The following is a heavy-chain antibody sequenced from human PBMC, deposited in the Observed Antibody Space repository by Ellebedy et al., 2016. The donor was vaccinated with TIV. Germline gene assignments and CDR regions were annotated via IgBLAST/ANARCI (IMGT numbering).Heavy chain of an antibody. Sequence: GESLKISCAASGFTFRNFAMTWVRQAPGKGLEWVSSISSSGVSSDYADPVRGRVTISRDNSKSTLYLQMDSLRADDSAEYYCAKLDSSGYYYGRLDYWGQGTLVTVSS. CDR2: ISSSGVSS. D-gene: IGHD3-22*01. CDR3: AKLDSSGYYYGRLDY. CDR1: GFTFRNFA. J-gene: IGHJ4*02. V-gene: IGHV3-23*01.